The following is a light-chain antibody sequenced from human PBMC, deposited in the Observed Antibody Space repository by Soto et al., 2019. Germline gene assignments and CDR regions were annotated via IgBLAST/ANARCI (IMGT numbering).Light chain of an antibody. CDR1: QSVLYSSNNENH. J-gene: IGKJ1*01. CDR2: WAS. V-gene: IGKV4-1*01. Sequence: DIVMTQSPDSLAVSLGERATINCKSSQSVLYSSNNENHLAWYQQKPGQPPKLLIYWASTRESGVPDRFSGSGSGTAFTLTIASLQAEDVAGYYCQQYYSTPWTFGQGTKVEIK. CDR3: QQYYSTPWT.